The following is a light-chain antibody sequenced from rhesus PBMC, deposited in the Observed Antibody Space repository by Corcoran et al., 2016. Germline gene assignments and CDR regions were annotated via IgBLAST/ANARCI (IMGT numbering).Light chain of an antibody. Sequence: DIVLTQSPFSLPITPGEPASISCRSNQSLGNRDLHCYLQKPGQSPQLLIYGGSHRAAGVPDRFSGSGSGTDCTLKRNKVEADEVGDYYCVQVMAFPRTFGQGTKVEIK. J-gene: IGKJ1*01. CDR1: QSLGNRD. CDR3: VQVMAFPRT. CDR2: GGS. V-gene: IGKV2-72*02.